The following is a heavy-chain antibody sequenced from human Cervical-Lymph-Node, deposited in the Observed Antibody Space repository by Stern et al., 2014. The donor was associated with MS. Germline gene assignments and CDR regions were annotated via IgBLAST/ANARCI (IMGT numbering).Heavy chain of an antibody. J-gene: IGHJ3*02. D-gene: IGHD1-26*01. CDR1: GGSIRGYY. CDR3: ARKLNRGSYYDVFDI. V-gene: IGHV4-59*12. CDR2: VSYSGRT. Sequence: QVQLQESGPGLVKPSETLSLTCIVSGGSIRGYYWSWIRQPPGKGLEWIGYVSYSGRTNYNPSLMSRVTMSVDTSQNQFSLKLSSVTAADTAVYYCARKLNRGSYYDVFDIWGQGTMV.